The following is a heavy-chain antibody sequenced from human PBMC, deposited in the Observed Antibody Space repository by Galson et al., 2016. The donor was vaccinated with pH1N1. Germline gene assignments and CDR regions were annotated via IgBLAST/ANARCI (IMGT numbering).Heavy chain of an antibody. CDR1: GYTFTNYD. Sequence: SVKVSCKASGYTFTNYDINWVRQAPGQGLEWLGWMNAKNGDAGYAQKFQGRVTMTRDTSTSTVYMDLSSLKSEDTAVYYCTRDLGRRREYWGQGTLVTVSS. J-gene: IGHJ4*02. CDR3: TRDLGRRREY. D-gene: IGHD1-26*01. V-gene: IGHV1-8*01. CDR2: MNAKNGDA.